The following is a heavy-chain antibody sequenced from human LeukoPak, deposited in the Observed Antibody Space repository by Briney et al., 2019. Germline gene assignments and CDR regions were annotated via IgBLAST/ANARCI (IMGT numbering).Heavy chain of an antibody. D-gene: IGHD6-19*01. Sequence: PGGSLRLSCAASGFTFSSYSMNWVRQAPGKGLEWVSSISSSSSYIYYADSVKGRFTISRDNAKNSLYLQMNSLRAEDTAVYYCARDPRHSSGWYVGYYFDYWGQGTLVTVSS. CDR1: GFTFSSYS. CDR2: ISSSSSYI. CDR3: ARDPRHSSGWYVGYYFDY. V-gene: IGHV3-21*01. J-gene: IGHJ4*02.